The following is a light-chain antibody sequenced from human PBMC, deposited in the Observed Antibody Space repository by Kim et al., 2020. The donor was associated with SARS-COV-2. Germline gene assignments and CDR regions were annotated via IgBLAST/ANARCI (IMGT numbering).Light chain of an antibody. CDR3: CSYAGSYTWV. CDR1: SADVTAYNF. V-gene: IGLV2-11*01. Sequence: GQSVTIACTGTSADVTAYNFVSWYQHSPGNAPKLVIYDVSKRPSGVPDRFYGSRSGNTASLTISGLQSEDEAHYFCCSYAGSYTWVFGGGTQLTVL. CDR2: DVS. J-gene: IGLJ3*02.